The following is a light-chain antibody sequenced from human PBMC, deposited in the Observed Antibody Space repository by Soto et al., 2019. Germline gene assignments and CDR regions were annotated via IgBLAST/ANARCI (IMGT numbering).Light chain of an antibody. V-gene: IGKV1-6*01. Sequence: AIQRTQSPSFLYASAGDRATTPGPASQDIRSALGWYQQKPGKVPKLLIYAASTLQSGVPSMVSGSRSGTDFTLTISSLQPEDVATYYCLLDFSYFWAVGQGTKVDIK. CDR1: QDIRSA. CDR2: AAS. CDR3: LLDFSYFWA. J-gene: IGKJ1*01.